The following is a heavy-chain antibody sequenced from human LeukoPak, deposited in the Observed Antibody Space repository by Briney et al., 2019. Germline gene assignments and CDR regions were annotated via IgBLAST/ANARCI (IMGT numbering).Heavy chain of an antibody. Sequence: GASVKVSCKASGYTFTSYYMHWVRQAPGHGLEWVGIINPSGDPTTYAQKFQGRVTMTSDMSTSTVYMELSSLRSEDTAVYYCARSSGYYSSLFYMHVWGKGTTVTVSS. V-gene: IGHV1-46*01. CDR2: INPSGDPT. D-gene: IGHD3-22*01. CDR3: ARSSGYYSSLFYMHV. J-gene: IGHJ6*03. CDR1: GYTFTSYY.